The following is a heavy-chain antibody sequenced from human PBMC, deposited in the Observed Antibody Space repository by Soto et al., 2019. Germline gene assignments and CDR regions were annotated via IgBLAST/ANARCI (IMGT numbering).Heavy chain of an antibody. D-gene: IGHD2-15*01. Sequence: QEQLAESGGGVVRAGGSLGLSCAASGFTFGAYGMHWVRQTPGKGLEWVALIWSDKSDSYYADSVRGRFIISRDNSKNTLYSELGSLGVCNTGVYDCARDRKKNSGLFGKKKILDPLHYNMEVWGQGTTVTVSS. CDR2: IWSDKSDS. V-gene: IGHV3-33*01. CDR1: GFTFGAYG. J-gene: IGHJ6*03. CDR3: ARDRKKNSGLFGKKKILDPLHYNMEV.